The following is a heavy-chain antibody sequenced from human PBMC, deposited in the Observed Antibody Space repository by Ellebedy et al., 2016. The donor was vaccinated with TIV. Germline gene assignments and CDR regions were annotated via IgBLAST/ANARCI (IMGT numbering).Heavy chain of an antibody. J-gene: IGHJ4*02. CDR2: IYHSGST. V-gene: IGHV4-30-2*01. CDR3: ARGRIQLDY. Sequence: LRLSFAVSGGSISSGGYSWSWLRQPPGKGLAWIRYIYHSGSTYYTPSLKNRVTISIDRSKNQFSLKLSSVTAADTAVYYCARGRIQLDYWGQGTLVTVSS. CDR1: GGSISSGGYS.